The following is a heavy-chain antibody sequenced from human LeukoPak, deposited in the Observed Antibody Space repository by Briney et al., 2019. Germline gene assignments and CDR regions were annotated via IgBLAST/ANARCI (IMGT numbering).Heavy chain of an antibody. D-gene: IGHD4-17*01. V-gene: IGHV3-30*18. CDR1: GFTFSSYG. J-gene: IGHJ6*03. CDR3: AKDGWKRTTPNYYYYMDV. CDR2: ISYDGSNE. Sequence: GGSLRLSCEASGFTFSSYGMHWVRQAPGKGLEWVAVISYDGSNEYYADSVKGRFTISRDNSKNTLYLQMNSLRAEDTAVYYCAKDGWKRTTPNYYYYMDVWGKGTTVTVSS.